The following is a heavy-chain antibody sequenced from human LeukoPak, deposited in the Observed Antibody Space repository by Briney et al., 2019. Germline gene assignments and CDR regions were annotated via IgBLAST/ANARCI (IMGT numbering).Heavy chain of an antibody. D-gene: IGHD1-7*01. CDR2: IGGSGADA. V-gene: IGHV3-23*01. CDR3: AKSGVGITGTTSYYYYYMDV. Sequence: LTGGSLRPSCAASGFTFSTYAMNWVRQAPGKGLEWVSAIGGSGADAYYADSVKGRFTISRDNSKNTLFLQMHSLRAEDTAVYYCAKSGVGITGTTSYYYYYMDVWGKGATVTVSS. J-gene: IGHJ6*03. CDR1: GFTFSTYA.